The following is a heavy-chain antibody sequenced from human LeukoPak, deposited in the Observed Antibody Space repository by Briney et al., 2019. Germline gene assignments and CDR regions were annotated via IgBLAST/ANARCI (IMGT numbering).Heavy chain of an antibody. D-gene: IGHD3-16*01. CDR2: IHHSGST. CDR1: GGSFSAYY. CDR3: ARVIYDYDRPDAFDI. Sequence: SETLSLTCAVYGGSFSAYYWSWIRQSPGKGLEWIGEIHHSGSTKYNPSLKSRVTISVDTSKNQFSLKLSSVTAADTAVYYCARVIYDYDRPDAFDIWGQGTMVTVSS. V-gene: IGHV4-34*01. J-gene: IGHJ3*02.